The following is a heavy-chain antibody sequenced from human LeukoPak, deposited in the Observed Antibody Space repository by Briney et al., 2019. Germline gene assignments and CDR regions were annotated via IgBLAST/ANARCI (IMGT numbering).Heavy chain of an antibody. J-gene: IGHJ3*02. CDR3: ARVSAGRLHDAFDI. Sequence: GGSLRLSCAASGLTFSSYSMNWVRQAPGKGLEWVSSISSSSSYIYYADSVKGRFTISRDNAKNSLYLQMNSLRAEDTAVYYCARVSAGRLHDAFDIWGQGTMVTVSS. CDR2: ISSSSSYI. CDR1: GLTFSSYS. V-gene: IGHV3-21*01.